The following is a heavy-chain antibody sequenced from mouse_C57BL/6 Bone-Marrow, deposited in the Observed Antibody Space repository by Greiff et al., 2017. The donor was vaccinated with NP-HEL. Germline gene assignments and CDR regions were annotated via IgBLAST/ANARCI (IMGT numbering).Heavy chain of an antibody. CDR3: ARQRIYYDYDGTGGAMDY. J-gene: IGHJ4*01. Sequence: EVHLVESGGDLVKPGGSLKLSCAASGFTFSSYGMSWVRQTPDKRLEWVATISSGGRYTYYPDSVKGRFTISRDHAKNTLYLQMSSLKSEDTAMYYCARQRIYYDYDGTGGAMDYWGQGTSVTVSS. V-gene: IGHV5-6*01. CDR2: ISSGGRYT. CDR1: GFTFSSYG. D-gene: IGHD2-4*01.